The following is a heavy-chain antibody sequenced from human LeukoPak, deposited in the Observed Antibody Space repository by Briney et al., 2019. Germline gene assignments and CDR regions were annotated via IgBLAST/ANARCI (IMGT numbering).Heavy chain of an antibody. CDR3: AIGRRSLVAGRNFDY. CDR1: GGSFSGYY. Sequence: PSETLSLTCAVYGGSFSGYYWSWIRQPPGKGLEWIGEINHSGSTNYNPSLKSRVTISVDTSKNQFSLKLSSVTAADTAVYYCAIGRRSLVAGRNFDYWGQGTLVTVSS. J-gene: IGHJ4*02. V-gene: IGHV4-34*01. CDR2: INHSGST. D-gene: IGHD6-19*01.